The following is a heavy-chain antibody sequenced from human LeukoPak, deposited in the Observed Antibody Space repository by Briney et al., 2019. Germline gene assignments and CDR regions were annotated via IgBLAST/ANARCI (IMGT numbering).Heavy chain of an antibody. Sequence: ASVKVSCKASGYTFTSYGISWVRQAPGQGLEWMGWISAYNGNTNYAQKLHGRVTMTTDTSASTAYMELRSLRSDDTAVYYCATTTSPDVLTGYDAFDIWGQGTMVTVSS. D-gene: IGHD3-9*01. CDR3: ATTTSPDVLTGYDAFDI. J-gene: IGHJ3*02. CDR2: ISAYNGNT. CDR1: GYTFTSYG. V-gene: IGHV1-18*01.